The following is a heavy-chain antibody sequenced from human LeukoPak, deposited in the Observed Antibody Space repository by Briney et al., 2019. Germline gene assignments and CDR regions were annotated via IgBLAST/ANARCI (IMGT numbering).Heavy chain of an antibody. CDR1: GFTFSSYA. CDR3: ARRIPHNDY. J-gene: IGHJ4*02. Sequence: PGGPLRLSCAASGFTFSSYAMHWVRQAPGKGLEWVSVIYSGGSTYYADSVKGRFTISRDNSKNTLYLQMNSLRAEDTAVYYCARRIPHNDYWGQGTLVTVSS. V-gene: IGHV3-53*01. D-gene: IGHD2-15*01. CDR2: IYSGGST.